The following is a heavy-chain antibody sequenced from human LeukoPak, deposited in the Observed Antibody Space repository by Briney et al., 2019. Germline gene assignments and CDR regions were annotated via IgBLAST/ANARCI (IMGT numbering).Heavy chain of an antibody. V-gene: IGHV3-30*04. J-gene: IGHJ4*02. CDR1: GFTFSSYA. D-gene: IGHD1-26*01. CDR2: ISYDGSNK. Sequence: GGSLRLSCAASGFTFSSYAMHWVRQAPGKGLEWVAVISYDGSNKYYADSVKGRFTISRDNSKNTLYLQMNSLRAEDTAVYYCARDQSMVGASRGFDYWGQGTLVTVSS. CDR3: ARDQSMVGASRGFDY.